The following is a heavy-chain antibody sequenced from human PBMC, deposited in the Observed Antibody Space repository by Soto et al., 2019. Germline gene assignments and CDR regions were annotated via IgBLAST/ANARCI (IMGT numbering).Heavy chain of an antibody. V-gene: IGHV1-3*01. CDR3: ARGAGYDKKAEENWFDP. Sequence: ASVKVSCKASGYTFTSYAMHWVRQAPGQRLEWMGWINAGNGNTKYSQKFQGRVTITRDTSASTAYMELSSLRSEDTAVYYCARGAGYDKKAEENWFDPWGQGTLVTVSS. CDR2: INAGNGNT. CDR1: GYTFTSYA. J-gene: IGHJ5*02. D-gene: IGHD5-12*01.